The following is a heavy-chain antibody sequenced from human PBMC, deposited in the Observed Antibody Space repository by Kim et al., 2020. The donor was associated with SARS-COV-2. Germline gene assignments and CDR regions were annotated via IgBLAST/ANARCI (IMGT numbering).Heavy chain of an antibody. D-gene: IGHD2-21*01. Sequence: DAVKGRFTIPRDNAKNSLYLQMNSLRAEDTALYYCAKDISVGGEGHYFDYWGQGTLVTVSS. CDR3: AKDISVGGEGHYFDY. J-gene: IGHJ4*02. V-gene: IGHV3-9*01.